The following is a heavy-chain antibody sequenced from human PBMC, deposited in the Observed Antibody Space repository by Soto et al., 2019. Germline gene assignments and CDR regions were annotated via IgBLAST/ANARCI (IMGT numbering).Heavy chain of an antibody. V-gene: IGHV4-31*03. CDR2: IYYSGST. J-gene: IGHJ4*02. D-gene: IGHD1-26*01. CDR3: ARGMGRYYFDY. Sequence: QVQLQESGPGLVKPSQTLSLTCTVSTASLSSGNYYWTWIRQHPGKGLEWIGYIYYSGSTYYNPSLKSRVTISVDTSMNQFSLKLSSVTAAETAMYYCARGMGRYYFDYWGQGTLVTVSS. CDR1: TASLSSGNYY.